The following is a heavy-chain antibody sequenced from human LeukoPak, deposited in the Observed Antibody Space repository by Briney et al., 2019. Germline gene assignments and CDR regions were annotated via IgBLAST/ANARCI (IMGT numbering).Heavy chain of an antibody. V-gene: IGHV3-53*01. CDR2: IYSGDST. Sequence: PGGSLRLSCAASGFTVSTNYMSWVRQAPGKGLEWVSVIYSGDSTYYADSVKGRFTISRHSSKNTLYLQMNRLRAEDTAVYYCARDWGEGFFSMAFDIWGQGTMVTVSS. J-gene: IGHJ3*02. CDR1: GFTVSTNY. D-gene: IGHD3-16*01. CDR3: ARDWGEGFFSMAFDI.